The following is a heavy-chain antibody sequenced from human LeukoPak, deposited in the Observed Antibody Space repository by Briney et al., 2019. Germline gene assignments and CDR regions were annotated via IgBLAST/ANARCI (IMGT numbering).Heavy chain of an antibody. CDR1: GFTFSDYG. CDR3: ARDLYDHFLDY. V-gene: IGHV3-33*01. CDR2: VRFDGSDH. J-gene: IGHJ4*02. D-gene: IGHD3-3*01. Sequence: GGSLRLSCAASGFTFSDYGIPWVRQAPGKGLQWVAVVRFDGSDHYHEDYVKGRFTISRDNSKNTVYLQMNSLRAEDTAVYYCARDLYDHFLDYWGQGTVVTASS.